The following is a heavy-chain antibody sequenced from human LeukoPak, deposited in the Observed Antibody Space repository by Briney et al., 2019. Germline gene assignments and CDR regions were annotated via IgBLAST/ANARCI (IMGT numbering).Heavy chain of an antibody. CDR2: ISDSGSRA. D-gene: IGHD2-21*02. J-gene: IGHJ3*02. CDR1: GFSFSSYA. Sequence: GGSLRLSCATSGFSFSSYAMTWVRQAPGKGLEWVSGISDSGSRAYYADSVKGRSTISRDNSKNTLYLQMNSLRAEDTALYYCAKDRAGCGGDCGGDSFDIWGQGTMVTVSS. CDR3: AKDRAGCGGDCGGDSFDI. V-gene: IGHV3-23*01.